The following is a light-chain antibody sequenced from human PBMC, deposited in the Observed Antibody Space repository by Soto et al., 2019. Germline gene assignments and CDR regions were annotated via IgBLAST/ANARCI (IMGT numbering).Light chain of an antibody. Sequence: EIVLTQSPGTLSLSPGEGATLSCRASQSVASSYLAWYQQKPGQAPRLLIYGASSRATGIPDRFSGSGSGTDFSLTISRLEPEDCAVYYCQQFDSSVYTSGQGTKLEIK. V-gene: IGKV3-20*01. J-gene: IGKJ2*01. CDR2: GAS. CDR3: QQFDSSVYT. CDR1: QSVASSY.